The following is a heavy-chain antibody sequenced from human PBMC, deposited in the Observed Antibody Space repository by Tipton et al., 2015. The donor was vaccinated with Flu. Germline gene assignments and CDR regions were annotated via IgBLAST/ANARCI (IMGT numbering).Heavy chain of an antibody. D-gene: IGHD3-16*01. CDR1: GGSLSSFY. J-gene: IGHJ6*02. CDR3: ARAGTTWGRMDV. V-gene: IGHV4-4*07. CDR2: VYSSGTT. Sequence: TLSLTCTVSGGSLSSFYWTWIRQPAGKELQWIGRVYSSGTTYFNPSLKSRLTMSVDASKNQFSLKLSSVTAADTAVYYCARAGTTWGRMDVWGQGTTVTVSS.